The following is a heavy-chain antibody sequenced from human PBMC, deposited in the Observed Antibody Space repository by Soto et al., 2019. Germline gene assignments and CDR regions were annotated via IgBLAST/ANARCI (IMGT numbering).Heavy chain of an antibody. J-gene: IGHJ3*02. V-gene: IGHV1-69*01. CDR1: GGTFSSYA. D-gene: IGHD2-21*02. CDR3: ARAIGDHCGGDCYSNDAFDI. CDR2: IIPIFGTA. Sequence: QVQLVQSGAEVKKPGSSVKVSCKASGGTFSSYAISWVRQAPGQGLEWMGGIIPIFGTANYAQKFQGRVTITADESTSTAYMELSSLRSEDTAVYYCARAIGDHCGGDCYSNDAFDIWGQGTMVTVSS.